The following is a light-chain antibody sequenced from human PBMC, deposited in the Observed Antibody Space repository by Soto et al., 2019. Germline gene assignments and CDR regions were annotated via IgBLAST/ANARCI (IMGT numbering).Light chain of an antibody. CDR3: EQYSGYPWT. Sequence: DIQMTQSPSTLSASVGDRVTITCRASQSINSWLAWYQQKPGKVPKLLIYKASTLENWVPSRFSGSGSGTQFTLTINNLQPDDLATYYCEQYSGYPWTFGQGTTVDIK. J-gene: IGKJ1*01. V-gene: IGKV1-5*03. CDR2: KAS. CDR1: QSINSW.